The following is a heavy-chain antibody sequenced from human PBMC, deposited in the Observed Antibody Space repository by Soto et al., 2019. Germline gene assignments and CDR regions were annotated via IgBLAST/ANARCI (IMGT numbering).Heavy chain of an antibody. D-gene: IGHD6-13*01. V-gene: IGHV1-3*01. CDR1: GYTFTSYA. CDR2: INAGNGNT. J-gene: IGHJ4*02. CDR3: ARGRLAAAGPLDY. Sequence: QVQLVQSGAEVKKPGASVKVSCKASGYTFTSYAMHWVRQAPGQRLEWMGWINAGNGNTKYSQKFQGRVTITRDTSASTAYMELSSLRSEDTAVYYCARGRLAAAGPLDYWGQGTLVTVSS.